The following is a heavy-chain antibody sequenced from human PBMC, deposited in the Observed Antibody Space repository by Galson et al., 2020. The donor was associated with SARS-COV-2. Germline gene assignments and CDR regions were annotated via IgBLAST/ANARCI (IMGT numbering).Heavy chain of an antibody. CDR1: GFSFRSSE. Sequence: PGGSLRLSCAASGFSFRSSEMNWVRQIPGEGLEWISWISSSGSTYHTDSVRGRFTISRDNARNSLYLQMDSLRVEDTAVYYCARDSDLHSWSDDYDAFDTWGQGTMVTVSS. V-gene: IGHV3-48*03. CDR2: ISSSGST. CDR3: ARDSDLHSWSDDYDAFDT. D-gene: IGHD3-3*01. J-gene: IGHJ3*02.